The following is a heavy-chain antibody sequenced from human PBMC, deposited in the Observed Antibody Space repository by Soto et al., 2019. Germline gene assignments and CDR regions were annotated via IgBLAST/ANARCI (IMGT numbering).Heavy chain of an antibody. V-gene: IGHV4-59*12. CDR2: IYYSGST. D-gene: IGHD4-4*01. Sequence: SETLSLTCAVSGGSIDNYSWSWIRQPPGKGLEWIGYIYYSGSTYYNPSLKSRVTISVDTSKNQFSLKLSSVTAADTAVYYCARESQLSYSNYYDYWGQGTLVTVSS. J-gene: IGHJ4*02. CDR3: ARESQLSYSNYYDY. CDR1: GGSIDNYS.